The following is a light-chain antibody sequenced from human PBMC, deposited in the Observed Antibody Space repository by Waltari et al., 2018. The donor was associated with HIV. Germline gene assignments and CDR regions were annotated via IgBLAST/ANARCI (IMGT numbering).Light chain of an antibody. CDR2: EVT. CDR1: SHDVGSYNL. CDR3: CSYAGSSTLL. V-gene: IGLV2-23*02. J-gene: IGLJ2*01. Sequence: QSALTQPASVSGSPGQSITISCTGTSHDVGSYNLVSWYQHHPGKAPKLLIFEVTKRPSGVSNRFSASKSGNTASLTISGLQAEDEADYYCCSYAGSSTLLFGGGTKLSVL.